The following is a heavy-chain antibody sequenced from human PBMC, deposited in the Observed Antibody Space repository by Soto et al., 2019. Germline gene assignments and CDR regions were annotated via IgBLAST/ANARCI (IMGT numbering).Heavy chain of an antibody. J-gene: IGHJ4*02. D-gene: IGHD2-2*01. CDR1: GGTFSSYA. CDR2: IIPIFGTA. V-gene: IGHV1-69*01. CDR3: ARGFDRELGYCSSTSCYPYYFDY. Sequence: QVQLVQSGAEVKKPGSSVKVSCKASGGTFSSYAISWVRQAPGQGLEWMGGIIPIFGTANYAQKFQGRVTITADESTSTAYMELSSLRSEDTAVYYCARGFDRELGYCSSTSCYPYYFDYWGQGTLVTVSS.